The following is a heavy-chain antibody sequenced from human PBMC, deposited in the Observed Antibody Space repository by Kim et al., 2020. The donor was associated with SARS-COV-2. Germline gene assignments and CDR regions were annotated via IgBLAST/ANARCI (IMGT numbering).Heavy chain of an antibody. V-gene: IGHV4-59*01. Sequence: SETLSLTCTVSGGSINNYYWSWIRQPPGKTLEWIGYIYHSGSTNYNPSLRSRVTMSVDTPKNQFSLKLNSVTAADTAVYYCARRAGGYFGSDYFDTWG. J-gene: IGHJ4*01. D-gene: IGHD3-10*01. CDR3: ARRAGGYFGSDYFDT. CDR2: IYHSGST. CDR1: GGSINNYY.